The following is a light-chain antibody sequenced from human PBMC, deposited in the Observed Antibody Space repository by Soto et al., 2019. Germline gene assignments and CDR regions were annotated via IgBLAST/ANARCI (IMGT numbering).Light chain of an antibody. CDR1: QTIGNF. CDR3: QQSYSALMYT. V-gene: IGKV1-39*01. Sequence: DIQMTQSPSSLSASVGDRVTITCRASQTIGNFLNWYQQKPGKAPKLLIYAASTLGSGVPSRFSASGSGTGFTLTINTLQPEDFATYYCQQSYSALMYTFGQGTKLEIK. J-gene: IGKJ2*01. CDR2: AAS.